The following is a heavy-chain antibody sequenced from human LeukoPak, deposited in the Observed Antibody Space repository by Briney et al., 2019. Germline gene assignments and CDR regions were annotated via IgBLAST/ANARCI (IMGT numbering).Heavy chain of an antibody. V-gene: IGHV3-11*04. D-gene: IGHD5-24*01. Sequence: PGGSLRLSCAASGFTFSNYYMTWIRQAPGKGLEWISYISHSDATIYYADSVKGRFTNSRDNAKNSLYLQMSSLRAEDTDVYFCARGFYNYDYWGQGALVTVSS. CDR1: GFTFSNYY. CDR2: ISHSDATI. CDR3: ARGFYNYDY. J-gene: IGHJ4*02.